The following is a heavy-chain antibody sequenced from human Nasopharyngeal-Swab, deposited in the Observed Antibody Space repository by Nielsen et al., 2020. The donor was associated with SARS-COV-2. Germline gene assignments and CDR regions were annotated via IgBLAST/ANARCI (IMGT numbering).Heavy chain of an antibody. CDR1: GGSFSDYN. Sequence: GSLRLSCAVSGGSFSDYNWSWIRQPPGKGLEWIGNIYHSRRTNYNPSLKSRLAISIDTSKKQFSLKLSSVTAAGTAVYYCARGAPGYWGQGTLVTVSS. J-gene: IGHJ4*01. V-gene: IGHV4-34*01. CDR3: ARGAPGY. CDR2: IYHSRRT.